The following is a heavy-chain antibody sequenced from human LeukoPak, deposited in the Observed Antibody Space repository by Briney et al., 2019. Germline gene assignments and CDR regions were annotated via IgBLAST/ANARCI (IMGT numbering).Heavy chain of an antibody. CDR2: IYYTGST. V-gene: IGHV4-39*01. CDR1: GGSLSSSGYY. Sequence: PSETLSLTCTVSGGSLSSSGYYWGWIRQPPGKGLEWIATIYYTGSTYYSPSLRSRVTISVDTSKDQFSLKLTSVTAADTAVYYCARLTGGYSDGYAGYWGQGTLVTVSS. CDR3: ARLTGGYSDGYAGY. J-gene: IGHJ4*02. D-gene: IGHD5-18*01.